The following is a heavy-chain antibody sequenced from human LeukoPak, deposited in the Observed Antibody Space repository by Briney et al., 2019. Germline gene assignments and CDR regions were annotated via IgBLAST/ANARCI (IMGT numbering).Heavy chain of an antibody. J-gene: IGHJ3*01. CDR2: IKSKTNGGEAT. V-gene: IGHV3-15*01. D-gene: IGHD1-26*01. CDR3: ATDRIVGASAFDV. Sequence: RAGGSLRLSCAGSGFSFSHTWMSWVRQTPGKGLECIGRIKSKTNGGEATEYAVAVTGTFLISRDDSASTLYLHLNCLKTEDTAVYYCATDRIVGASAFDVWGQGTMVTVSS. CDR1: GFSFSHTW.